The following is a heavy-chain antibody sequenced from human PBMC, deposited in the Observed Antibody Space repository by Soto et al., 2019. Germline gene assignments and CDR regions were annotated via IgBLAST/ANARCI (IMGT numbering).Heavy chain of an antibody. CDR2: IDPSDSYT. D-gene: IGHD6-13*01. Sequence: PGESLKISCKGSGYSFTSYWISWVRQMPGKGLEWMGRIDPSDSYTNYSPSFQGHVTISADKSISTAYLQWSSLKASDTAMYYCARHLKAAAGNNWFDPWGQGTLVTVSS. V-gene: IGHV5-10-1*01. CDR1: GYSFTSYW. CDR3: ARHLKAAAGNNWFDP. J-gene: IGHJ5*02.